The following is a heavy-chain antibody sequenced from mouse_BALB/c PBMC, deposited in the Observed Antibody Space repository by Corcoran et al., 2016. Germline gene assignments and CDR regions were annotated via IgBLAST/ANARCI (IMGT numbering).Heavy chain of an antibody. CDR2: INTYTGEP. CDR3: AREPYAMDY. V-gene: IGHV9-1*02. Sequence: QIHLVQSGPELKKPGETVKISCKASGYTFTNYGMNWVKQAPGKGLKWMGWINTYTGEPTYADDFKGRFAFSLESSASTAYLQINILKNEDMAIYFCAREPYAMDYWGQGTSVTVSS. CDR1: GYTFTNYG. J-gene: IGHJ4*01.